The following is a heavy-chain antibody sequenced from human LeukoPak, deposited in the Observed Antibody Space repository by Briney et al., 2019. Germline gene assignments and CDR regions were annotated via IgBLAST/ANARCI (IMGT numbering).Heavy chain of an antibody. Sequence: GGSLRLSCAASSFTFSSYGMHWVRQAPGKGLEWVAFIRYAGSDTYYADSVRGRFTISRDNSKSTLYLQMNSLRAEDTAVFYCARVPSRYSSSWYEAYWGQGTLVTVSS. CDR1: SFTFSSYG. J-gene: IGHJ4*02. V-gene: IGHV3-30*02. D-gene: IGHD6-13*01. CDR3: ARVPSRYSSSWYEAY. CDR2: IRYAGSDT.